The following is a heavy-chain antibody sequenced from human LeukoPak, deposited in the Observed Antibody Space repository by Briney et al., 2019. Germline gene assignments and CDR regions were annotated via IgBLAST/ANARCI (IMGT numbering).Heavy chain of an antibody. D-gene: IGHD2-2*02. CDR2: INPNSGGT. J-gene: IGHJ4*02. V-gene: IGHV1-2*06. CDR1: GYTFTGYY. CDR3: ARAGRRYCSSTSCYKGSDFDY. Sequence: ASVKVSCKASGYTFTGYYMHWVRQAPGQGLEWMGRINPNSGGTNYAQKFQGRVTMTRDTSISTAYMELSRLRSDDTAVYYCARAGRRYCSSTSCYKGSDFDYWGQGTLVTVSS.